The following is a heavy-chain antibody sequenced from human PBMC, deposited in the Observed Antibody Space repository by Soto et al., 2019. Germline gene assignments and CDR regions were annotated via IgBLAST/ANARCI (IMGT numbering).Heavy chain of an antibody. J-gene: IGHJ6*02. D-gene: IGHD3-16*01. CDR2: ISGSGGST. V-gene: IGHV3-23*01. CDR3: AKGSEAQQIAFGYGMDV. Sequence: GGSLRLSCAASGFTFSSYAMSWVRQAPGKGLEWVSAISGSGGSTYYADSVKGRFTISRDNSKNTLYLQMNSLRAEDTAVYYCAKGSEAQQIAFGYGMDVWGQGTTVTVSS. CDR1: GFTFSSYA.